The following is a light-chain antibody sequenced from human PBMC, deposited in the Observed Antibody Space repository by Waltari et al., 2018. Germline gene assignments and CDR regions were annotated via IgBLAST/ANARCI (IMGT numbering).Light chain of an antibody. Sequence: IMLTQSPGTLSLSPGERATLSGRASQSGSRYLAWYQQKPGQAPRLLIYCASTRATGIPDRFSGSGSGTDFTLNISRLEPEDAAVYYCQQHCRLPGTFGQGTKVEIK. V-gene: IGKV3-20*01. CDR2: CAS. CDR1: QSGSRY. CDR3: QQHCRLPGT. J-gene: IGKJ1*01.